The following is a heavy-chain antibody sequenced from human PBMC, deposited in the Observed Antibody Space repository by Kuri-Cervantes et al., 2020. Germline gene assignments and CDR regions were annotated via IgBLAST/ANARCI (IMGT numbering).Heavy chain of an antibody. CDR3: ARDPALRFLEWLLQTQLVEEGYYGMDV. CDR2: ISYDGSKK. J-gene: IGHJ6*02. Sequence: LSLTCAVSGFIFSSYGVHWVRQAPGKGLEWVALISYDGSKKYYVDSVKGRFTISRDNSKNTLYLQMNSLRAEDTAVYYCARDPALRFLEWLLQTQLVEEGYYGMDVWGQGTTVTVSS. D-gene: IGHD3-3*01. V-gene: IGHV3-30*03. CDR1: GFIFSSYG.